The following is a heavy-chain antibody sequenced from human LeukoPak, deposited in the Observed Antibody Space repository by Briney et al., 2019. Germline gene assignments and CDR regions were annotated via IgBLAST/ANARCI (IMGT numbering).Heavy chain of an antibody. V-gene: IGHV4-59*01. J-gene: IGHJ6*02. CDR3: ARSGGSSSWYPLDYYYYGMDV. Sequence: SETLSLTCTVSGGSISSYYWSWIRQPPGKGLEWIGYIYYSGSTNYNPSLKSRVTISVDTSKNQFSLKLSSVTAADTAVHYCARSGGSSSWYPLDYYYYGMDVWGQGTTVTVSS. CDR1: GGSISSYY. CDR2: IYYSGST. D-gene: IGHD6-13*01.